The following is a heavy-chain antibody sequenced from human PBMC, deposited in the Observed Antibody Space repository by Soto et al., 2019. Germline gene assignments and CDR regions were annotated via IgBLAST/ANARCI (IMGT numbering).Heavy chain of an antibody. Sequence: QVQLVESGGGVVQPGRSLRLSCAASGFTFSSYGMHWVRQAPGKGLEWVAVISYDGSNKYYADSVKGRFTISRDNSKNTLYLQMNSLRAEDTAVYYCAKDGGGYCISTSCYVWGYYYYGMDVWGQGTTVTVSS. V-gene: IGHV3-30*18. CDR2: ISYDGSNK. D-gene: IGHD2-2*01. CDR3: AKDGGGYCISTSCYVWGYYYYGMDV. CDR1: GFTFSSYG. J-gene: IGHJ6*02.